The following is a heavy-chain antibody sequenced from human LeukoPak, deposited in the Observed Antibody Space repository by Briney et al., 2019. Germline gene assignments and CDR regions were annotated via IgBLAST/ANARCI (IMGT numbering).Heavy chain of an antibody. CDR3: ARDSVDFDAFDI. V-gene: IGHV1-3*01. Sequence: GASVKVSWKASGYTFTSYAMHWVRQAPGQRLEWMGWINAGNGNTKYSQKFQGRVTITRDTSASTAYMELSSLRSEDTAVYYCARDSVDFDAFDIWGQGTMVTVSS. D-gene: IGHD2-2*01. J-gene: IGHJ3*02. CDR1: GYTFTSYA. CDR2: INAGNGNT.